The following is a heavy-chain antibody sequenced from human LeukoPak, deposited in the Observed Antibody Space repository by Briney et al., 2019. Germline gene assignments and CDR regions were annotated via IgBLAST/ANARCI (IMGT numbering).Heavy chain of an antibody. D-gene: IGHD3-22*01. Sequence: GASLQISCEGSGYSFISYWIGWVRQLPGKGLEWMGIIYPGDSDTRYSPSFQGQVTISVDKSISTAYLQWSSLKASDTAMYYCARRFCTSSSCYDYFDYWGQGILVTVSS. CDR2: IYPGDSDT. CDR3: ARRFCTSSSCYDYFDY. J-gene: IGHJ4*02. V-gene: IGHV5-51*01. CDR1: GYSFISYW.